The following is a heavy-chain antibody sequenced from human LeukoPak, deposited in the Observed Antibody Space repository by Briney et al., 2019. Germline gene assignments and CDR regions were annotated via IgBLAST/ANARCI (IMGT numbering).Heavy chain of an antibody. CDR3: ARDGKQWLDFGY. V-gene: IGHV3-23*01. CDR1: GFTFSSYA. CDR2: ISGSGGST. J-gene: IGHJ4*02. D-gene: IGHD6-19*01. Sequence: GGSLRLSCAASGFTFSSYAMSWVRQAPGKGLEWVSAISGSGGSTYYADSVKGRFTISRDNSKNTLYLQMNSLRAEDTAVYYCARDGKQWLDFGYWGQGTLVTVSS.